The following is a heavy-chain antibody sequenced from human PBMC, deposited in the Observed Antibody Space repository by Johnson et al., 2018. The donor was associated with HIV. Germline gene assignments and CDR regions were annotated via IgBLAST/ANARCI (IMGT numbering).Heavy chain of an antibody. J-gene: IGHJ3*02. CDR2: ISYDGTNK. D-gene: IGHD6-13*01. CDR1: EFTFSNYA. V-gene: IGHV3-30*04. Sequence: QVQLVESGGGVVQPGRSLRIYCAVSEFTFSNYAMHWVRLTPGKGLQWVAVISYDGTNKYYADPVKGRFTISRANSKNTLYLQMNSLRAEDTAMYQCAKDSAAAGRGEAFDIWGQGTMVTVSS. CDR3: AKDSAAAGRGEAFDI.